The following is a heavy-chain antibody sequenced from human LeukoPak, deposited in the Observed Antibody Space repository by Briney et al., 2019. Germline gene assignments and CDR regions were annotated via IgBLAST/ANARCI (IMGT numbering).Heavy chain of an antibody. Sequence: GGSLRLFCGASGFTFSDSYMEWVREAPAKGLEGVGRIRNKANSYTTEYAASVEGRFTISRDDSKNTLYLQMNSLKTEDTAVYYCTTRGGSFSIFDYWGQGTLVTVSS. D-gene: IGHD1-26*01. V-gene: IGHV3-72*01. J-gene: IGHJ4*02. CDR3: TTRGGSFSIFDY. CDR2: IRNKANSYTT. CDR1: GFTFSDSY.